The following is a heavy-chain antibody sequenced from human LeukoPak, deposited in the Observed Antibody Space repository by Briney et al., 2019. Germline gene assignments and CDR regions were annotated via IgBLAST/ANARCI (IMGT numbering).Heavy chain of an antibody. CDR3: ARFAVHRRIAVTGQFGLDY. CDR1: GGTFSSYA. CDR2: IIPIFGTA. J-gene: IGHJ4*02. Sequence: SVKVSCKASGGTFSSYAISWVRQAPGQGLEWMGGIIPIFGTANYAQKFQGRVTMTRDTSTSTVYMELSSLRSEDTAVYYCARFAVHRRIAVTGQFGLDYWGRGTLVTVSS. D-gene: IGHD6-19*01. V-gene: IGHV1-69*05.